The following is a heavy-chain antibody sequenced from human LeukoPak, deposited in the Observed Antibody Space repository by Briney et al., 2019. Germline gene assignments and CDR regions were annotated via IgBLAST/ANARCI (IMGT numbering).Heavy chain of an antibody. CDR1: GFTFNNFA. J-gene: IGHJ4*02. Sequence: GGSLRLSCAASGFTFNNFALSWVRQAPEKGLEWVATIIGRGGSSSHAASVKGRFPISRDNSNNTLYLHMSSLRADDTAVYYCAKHPGPYGGNPFNSWGLGMLVTVSS. CDR3: AKHPGPYGGNPFNS. CDR2: IIGRGGSS. D-gene: IGHD4-23*01. V-gene: IGHV3-23*01.